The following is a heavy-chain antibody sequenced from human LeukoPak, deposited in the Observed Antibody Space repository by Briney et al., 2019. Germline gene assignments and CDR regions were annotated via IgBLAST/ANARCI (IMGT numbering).Heavy chain of an antibody. V-gene: IGHV3-23*01. CDR1: GFTFSSYA. D-gene: IGHD3-22*01. J-gene: IGHJ5*02. Sequence: GGSLRLSCAASGFTFSSYAMSWVRQAPGKGLEWVSAISGSGGSTYYADSVRGRFTISRDNSKNTLYLQMNSLRAEDTAVYYCAKDGYYYDSSGSFPWGQGTLVTVSS. CDR3: AKDGYYYDSSGSFP. CDR2: ISGSGGST.